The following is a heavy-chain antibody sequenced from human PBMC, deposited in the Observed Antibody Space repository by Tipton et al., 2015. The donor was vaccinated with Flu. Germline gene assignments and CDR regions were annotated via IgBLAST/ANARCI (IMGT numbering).Heavy chain of an antibody. Sequence: LTCAVYGGSFSGYNWSWIRQPPGKGLEWIGEINHSGSTNYNPSLKSRVTISADTSKNQFSLKLSSVTAADTAVYYCASKVANWGVWEPLDYWGQGTLVTVSS. J-gene: IGHJ4*02. CDR2: INHSGST. V-gene: IGHV4-34*01. CDR3: ASKVANWGVWEPLDY. CDR1: GGSFSGYN. D-gene: IGHD7-27*01.